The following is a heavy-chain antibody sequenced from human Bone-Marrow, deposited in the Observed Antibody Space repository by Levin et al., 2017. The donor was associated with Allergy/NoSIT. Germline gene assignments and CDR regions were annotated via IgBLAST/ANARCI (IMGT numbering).Heavy chain of an antibody. CDR1: GGSVSSGSYY. J-gene: IGHJ4*02. D-gene: IGHD6-13*01. CDR3: ARDRIAAAATDY. V-gene: IGHV4-61*01. Sequence: SETLSLTCTVSGGSVSSGSYYWSWIRQPPGKGLEWIGYIYYSGSTNYNPSLKSRVTISVDTSKNQFSLKLSSVTAADTAVYYCARDRIAAAATDYWGQGTLVTVSS. CDR2: IYYSGST.